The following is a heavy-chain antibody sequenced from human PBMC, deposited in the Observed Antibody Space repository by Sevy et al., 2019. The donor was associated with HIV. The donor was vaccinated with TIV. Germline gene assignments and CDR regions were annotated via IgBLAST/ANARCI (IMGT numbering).Heavy chain of an antibody. CDR1: GYSISNNYY. CDR2: IHHSGST. V-gene: IGHV4-38-2*02. J-gene: IGHJ5*02. CDR3: ARDSFGSRPPHRQWFDP. Sequence: GSLRLSCTVSGYSISNNYYWGWIRQPPGKGLEWIGSIHHSGSTYYNPSLKSQVTISVDKSKNQFSLKVTSVTAAETAVYYCARDSFGSRPPHRQWFDPWGQGTLVTVSS. D-gene: IGHD3-3*01.